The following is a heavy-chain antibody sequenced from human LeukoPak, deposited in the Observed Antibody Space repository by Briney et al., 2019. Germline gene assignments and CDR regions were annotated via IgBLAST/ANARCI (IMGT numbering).Heavy chain of an antibody. D-gene: IGHD3-22*01. J-gene: IGHJ4*02. CDR3: ARRDSSGYYYVWLDY. V-gene: IGHV4-34*01. CDR2: INHSGST. Sequence: SGTLSLTCAVYGGSFSGYYWSWIRQPPGKGLEWIGEINHSGSTNYNPSLKSRVTISVDTSKNQFSLKLSSVTAADTAVCYCARRDSSGYYYVWLDYWGQGTLVTVSS. CDR1: GGSFSGYY.